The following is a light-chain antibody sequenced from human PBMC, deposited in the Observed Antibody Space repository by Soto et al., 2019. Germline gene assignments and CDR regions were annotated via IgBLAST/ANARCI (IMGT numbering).Light chain of an antibody. CDR1: QTVTRNY. CDR2: GAS. CDR3: QQYGSSPWA. Sequence: EIVLTQSPCTLSLSPGERATLSCRASQTVTRNYLAWHQQKPGQTPRLLVYGASSRATGIPDRFSGSGSGTDFSLTISRLEPEDFAVYYCQQYGSSPWAFGQGTKV. J-gene: IGKJ1*01. V-gene: IGKV3-20*01.